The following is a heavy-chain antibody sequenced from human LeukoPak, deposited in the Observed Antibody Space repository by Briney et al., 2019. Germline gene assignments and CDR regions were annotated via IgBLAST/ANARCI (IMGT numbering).Heavy chain of an antibody. D-gene: IGHD4-17*01. CDR1: GGSISSYY. V-gene: IGHV4-59*08. CDR3: ASGHYGRGAFDI. Sequence: SETLSLTCTVSGGSISSYYWSWIRQPPGKGLEWIGYIYYSGSTNYNPSLKSRVTISVDTSKNQFSLKLSFVTAADTAVYYCASGHYGRGAFDIWGQGTMVTVSS. J-gene: IGHJ3*02. CDR2: IYYSGST.